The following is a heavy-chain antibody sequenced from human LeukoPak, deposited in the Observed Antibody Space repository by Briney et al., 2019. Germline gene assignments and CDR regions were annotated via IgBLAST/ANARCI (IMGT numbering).Heavy chain of an antibody. CDR3: ARGICSSTSCYTPGAFDI. D-gene: IGHD2-2*02. V-gene: IGHV4-59*12. Sequence: SETLSLTCTVSGGSISSYYWSWIRQPPGKGLEWIAYISDIGSINYNPSLKSRVTMSVDTSKNQFSLKLSSVTAADTAVYYCARGICSSTSCYTPGAFDIWGQGTMVTVSS. J-gene: IGHJ3*02. CDR2: ISDIGSI. CDR1: GGSISSYY.